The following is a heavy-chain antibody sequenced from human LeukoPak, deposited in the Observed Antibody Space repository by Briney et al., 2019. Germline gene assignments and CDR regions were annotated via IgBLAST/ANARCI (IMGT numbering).Heavy chain of an antibody. CDR2: MNPNSGNT. D-gene: IGHD2-15*01. CDR1: GYTCTSYD. J-gene: IGHJ4*02. V-gene: IGHV1-8*01. CDR3: ATRNCSGGSCYSLDY. Sequence: ASVKVSCKASGYTCTSYDINSVRQATGQGLEWMGWMNPNSGNTGYAQKFQGRVTMTRNTSISTAYMELSSLRSGDTAVYYCATRNCSGGSCYSLDYWSQGTLVTVSS.